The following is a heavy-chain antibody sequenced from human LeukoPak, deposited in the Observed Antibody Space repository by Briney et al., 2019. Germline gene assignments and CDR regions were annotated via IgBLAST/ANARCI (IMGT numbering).Heavy chain of an antibody. CDR2: ISAYNGNT. Sequence: ASVKVSCKASFRSYGISWVRQAPGQGLEWMGWISAYNGNTNYAQKLQGRVTMTTDTSTSTAYMELRSLRSDDTAVYYCARDGYCSSTSCLNAFSRRETHDAFDIWGQGTTVTVSS. CDR3: ARDGYCSSTSCLNAFSRRETHDAFDI. D-gene: IGHD2-2*03. V-gene: IGHV1-18*01. J-gene: IGHJ3*02. CDR1: FRSYG.